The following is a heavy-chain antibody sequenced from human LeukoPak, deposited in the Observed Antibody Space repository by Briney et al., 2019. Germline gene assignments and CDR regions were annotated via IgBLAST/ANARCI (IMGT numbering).Heavy chain of an antibody. Sequence: GGSLRLSCAASGFTFDDYGMSWVRQAPGKGLEWVSGINWNGGSTGYADSVKGRFTISRDNAKNSLYLQMNSLRAEDTALYYRARDSRIVGATPFFDYWGQGTLVTVSS. D-gene: IGHD1-26*01. J-gene: IGHJ4*02. V-gene: IGHV3-20*04. CDR2: INWNGGST. CDR1: GFTFDDYG. CDR3: ARDSRIVGATPFFDY.